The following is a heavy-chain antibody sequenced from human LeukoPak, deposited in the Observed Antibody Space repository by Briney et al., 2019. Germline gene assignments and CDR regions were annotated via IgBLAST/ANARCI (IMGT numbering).Heavy chain of an antibody. D-gene: IGHD5-24*01. CDR1: GGSMSSYY. CDR2: IYYSGST. V-gene: IGHV4-59*08. J-gene: IGHJ4*02. CDR3: ARGARAGYNLEPFDY. Sequence: PSETLSLTCTVSGGSMSSYYWSWIRQPPGKGLEWIGYIYYSGSTKYNPSLKSRVTISVDTSKNQFSLKLSSVTAADTAVYYCARGARAGYNLEPFDYWGQRTLVTVSS.